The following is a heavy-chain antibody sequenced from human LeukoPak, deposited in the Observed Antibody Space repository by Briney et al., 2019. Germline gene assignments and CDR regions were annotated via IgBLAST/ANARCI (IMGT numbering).Heavy chain of an antibody. D-gene: IGHD3-16*02. CDR3: ATQYYDYVWGSYRYLS. Sequence: SETLSLTCTVSGGSISSGGYYWSWIRQHPGKGLEWIGYIYYSGSTYYNPSLKSRVTISVDTSKNQFSLKLSSVTAADTAVYYCATQYYDYVWGSYRYLSWGQGTLVTVSS. V-gene: IGHV4-31*03. J-gene: IGHJ4*02. CDR2: IYYSGST. CDR1: GGSISSGGYY.